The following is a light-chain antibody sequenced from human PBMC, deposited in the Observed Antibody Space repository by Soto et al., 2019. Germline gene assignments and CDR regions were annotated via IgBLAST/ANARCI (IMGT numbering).Light chain of an antibody. V-gene: IGKV1-39*01. CDR1: QSISSY. J-gene: IGKJ4*01. CDR3: QQLSRYPLT. Sequence: DIQMTQSPSSLSASVGDRVTIACRASQSISSYLNWYQQKPGKAPKLLIFGASSVQSGVPSRFSGSGSGTDFTLTISSLQPEDFATYYCQQLSRYPLTFGGGTKV. CDR2: GAS.